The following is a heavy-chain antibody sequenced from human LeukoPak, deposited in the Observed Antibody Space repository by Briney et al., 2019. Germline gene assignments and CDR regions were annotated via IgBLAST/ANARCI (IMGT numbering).Heavy chain of an antibody. CDR3: AKRYSYVDY. CDR1: GFTFIAYA. Sequence: GGSPRLSCAASGFTFIAYAMSWVRQAPGKGLEWVSSISGSGDTTYYADSVKGRFTISRDNSKNTVYLQINSLRAEDTAVYYCAKRYSYVDYWSQGTLVTVSP. V-gene: IGHV3-23*01. J-gene: IGHJ4*02. CDR2: ISGSGDTT. D-gene: IGHD5-18*01.